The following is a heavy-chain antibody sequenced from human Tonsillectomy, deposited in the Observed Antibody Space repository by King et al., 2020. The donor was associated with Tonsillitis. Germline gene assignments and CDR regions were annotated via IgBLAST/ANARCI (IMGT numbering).Heavy chain of an antibody. Sequence: QLQESGPGLVKPSETLSLTCTVSGGSISSSSYYWGWIRQPPGKGLEWIGSIYYSGSTYYNSSLKSRVTISVDTSKNQFSLKLSSVTAADTAVYYCARLLYSFRGDYWGQGTLVTVSS. CDR1: GGSISSSSYY. V-gene: IGHV4-39*07. J-gene: IGHJ4*02. CDR3: ARLLYSFRGDY. CDR2: IYYSGST. D-gene: IGHD3-3*01.